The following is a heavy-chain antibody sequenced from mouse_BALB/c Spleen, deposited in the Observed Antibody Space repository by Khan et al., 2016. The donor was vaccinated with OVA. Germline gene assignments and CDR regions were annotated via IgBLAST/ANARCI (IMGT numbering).Heavy chain of an antibody. D-gene: IGHD2-2*01. V-gene: IGHV2-3*01. CDR3: AIICCGCDGLAY. CDR2: IWGDGST. J-gene: IGHJ3*01. CDR1: GLSLTNYG. Sequence: QVQLKESGPGLVAPSQSLSIRCTVSGLSLTNYGVSWVRQPPGKGLEWLGVIWGDGSTNYHSVLKSRLSISKDNSKSQVFVKLNRLQTDDTATYSCAIICCGCDGLAYWGRGTLGTVSA.